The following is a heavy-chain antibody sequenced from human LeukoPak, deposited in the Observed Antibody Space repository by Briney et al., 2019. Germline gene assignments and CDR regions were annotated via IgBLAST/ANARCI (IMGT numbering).Heavy chain of an antibody. CDR1: GFTFSSYA. CDR2: ISGSGSST. J-gene: IGHJ4*02. Sequence: PEGSLRLSCAASGFTFSSYAMSWVRQAPGKGLEWVSAISGSGSSTYYADSVKGRFTISRDNSKNTLYLQMNSLRAEDTAVYYCAKILTYYYDSSGYCHDYWGQGTLVTVSS. V-gene: IGHV3-23*01. D-gene: IGHD3-22*01. CDR3: AKILTYYYDSSGYCHDY.